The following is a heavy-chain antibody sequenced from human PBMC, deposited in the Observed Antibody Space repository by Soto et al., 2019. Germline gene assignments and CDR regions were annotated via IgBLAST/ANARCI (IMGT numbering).Heavy chain of an antibody. J-gene: IGHJ3*02. D-gene: IGHD3-3*01. CDR2: INHSGST. CDR1: GGSFSGYY. CDR3: ARWTIFGVVIRDAFDI. Sequence: QVQLQQWGAGLLKPSETLSLTGAVYGGSFSGYYWSWIRQPPGKGLEWIGEINHSGSTNYNPSLNRRVTISVDTSKNQVSLKLSSVTAAGTAVYYCARWTIFGVVIRDAFDIWGQGTMVTVSS. V-gene: IGHV4-34*01.